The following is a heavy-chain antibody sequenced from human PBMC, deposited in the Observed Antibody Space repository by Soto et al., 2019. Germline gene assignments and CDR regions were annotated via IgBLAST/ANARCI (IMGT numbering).Heavy chain of an antibody. Sequence: QVQLVQSGAEVKKPESSVKVSCKASGGTFSSYTISWVRQAPGQGLEWMGRIIPILGIANYAQKFQGRVTITADKSTSTSYMELSSLRSEDTAVYYCATTYYYGSGSYLTLNWFDPWGQGTLVTVSS. CDR1: GGTFSSYT. J-gene: IGHJ5*02. V-gene: IGHV1-69*02. CDR3: ATTYYYGSGSYLTLNWFDP. D-gene: IGHD3-10*01. CDR2: IIPILGIA.